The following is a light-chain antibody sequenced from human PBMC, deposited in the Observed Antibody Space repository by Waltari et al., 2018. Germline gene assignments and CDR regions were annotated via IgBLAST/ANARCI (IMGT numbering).Light chain of an antibody. V-gene: IGLV3-21*01. CDR1: NIESKS. Sequence: SYVLTQPPSVSVAPGKTASITCGGNNIESKSVHWYQQKPGQAPILVISYDNDRPPGLPGRFSGSNSGNTATLTISRVEAGDEADYYCQVWDANTDPGVFGTGTEVTVL. J-gene: IGLJ1*01. CDR3: QVWDANTDPGV. CDR2: YDN.